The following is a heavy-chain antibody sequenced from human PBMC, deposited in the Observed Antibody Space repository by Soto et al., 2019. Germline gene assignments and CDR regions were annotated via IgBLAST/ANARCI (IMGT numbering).Heavy chain of an antibody. D-gene: IGHD5-12*01. J-gene: IGHJ5*02. Sequence: GESLKNSCKGSGYRITSHWISWVRQMPGKGLEWMGRIDPSDSYTNYSPSFQGHVTISADKSISTAYLQWSSLKASDTAMYYCASSRTGMDGYNDPWGQGTLVTVSS. V-gene: IGHV5-10-1*01. CDR2: IDPSDSYT. CDR3: ASSRTGMDGYNDP. CDR1: GYRITSHW.